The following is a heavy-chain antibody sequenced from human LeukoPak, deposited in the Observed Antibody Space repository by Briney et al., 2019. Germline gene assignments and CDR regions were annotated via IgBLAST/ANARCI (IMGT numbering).Heavy chain of an antibody. CDR2: MDPNSGDA. CDR3: ARGVGAVGDY. Sequence: GASVTVSCKASRYTFTSYHINWVRQATGQGLEWMGWMDPNSGDAGYAQKFQGRDTMTRDTSVSTAYVELSSVRAEDTAVYYCARGVGAVGDYWGQGTVVSVSS. CDR1: RYTFTSYH. V-gene: IGHV1-8*01. D-gene: IGHD6-19*01. J-gene: IGHJ4*02.